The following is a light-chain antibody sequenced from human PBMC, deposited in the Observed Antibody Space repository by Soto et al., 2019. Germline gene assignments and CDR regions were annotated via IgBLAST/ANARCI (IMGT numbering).Light chain of an antibody. CDR2: DAS. CDR1: QPVITS. J-gene: IGKJ4*01. CDR3: QQYSDYSAHGLT. V-gene: IGKV1-5*01. Sequence: DIQLTQSPSALSASIGDRVTITCRASQPVITSLAWYQHKPGEAPKLLIYDASILQTGVPSRFSGYESGTEFTLTITSVQPDDFATYYCQQYSDYSAHGLTFGGGTKVAIK.